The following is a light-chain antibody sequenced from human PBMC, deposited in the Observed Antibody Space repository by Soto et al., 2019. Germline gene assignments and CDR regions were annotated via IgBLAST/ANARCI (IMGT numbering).Light chain of an antibody. CDR3: QQYTSSPALT. J-gene: IGKJ4*01. CDR1: QTLINTY. Sequence: EIVLTQAPGTLSFSPGDRATLSCRASQTLINTYLAWYQQRPGLAPRLLIYDASTRAPGIPDRFSSSGSGTDFTLTISRREHEDFAVYYCQQYTSSPALTFGGGTRVAIK. CDR2: DAS. V-gene: IGKV3-20*01.